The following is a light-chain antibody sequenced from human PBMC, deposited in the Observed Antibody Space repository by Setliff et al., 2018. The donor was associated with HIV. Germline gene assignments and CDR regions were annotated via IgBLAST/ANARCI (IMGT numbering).Light chain of an antibody. CDR3: CSNTGSNTYV. J-gene: IGLJ1*01. CDR2: QAT. V-gene: IGLV2-23*01. Sequence: QSALTQPASVSGSPGQSITTSCTGTSSDVGRYNLVSWYQQHPGKAPKLMIYQATKRPSGVSNRFSGSKSGNTASLTISGLQAEDEADYYCCSNTGSNTYVFGTGTKVTVL. CDR1: SSDVGRYNL.